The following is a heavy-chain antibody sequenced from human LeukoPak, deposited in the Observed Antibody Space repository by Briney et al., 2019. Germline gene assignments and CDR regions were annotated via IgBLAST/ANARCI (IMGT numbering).Heavy chain of an antibody. CDR1: GFTFGNFA. CDR2: LCSSGGST. CDR3: AKLKGLSKPHYYMDV. J-gene: IGHJ6*03. V-gene: IGHV3-23*01. D-gene: IGHD4/OR15-4a*01. Sequence: GGSLRLSCAASGFTFGNFAMSWVRQAPGKGLDWVSSLCSSGGSTYYADSVRGRFTISRDIPKNTLYLQMNSLGADDTAVYFCAKLKGLSKPHYYMDVWGKGTTVTVSS.